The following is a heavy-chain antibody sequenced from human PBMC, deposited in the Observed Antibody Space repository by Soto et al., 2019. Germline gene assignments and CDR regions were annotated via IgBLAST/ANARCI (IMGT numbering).Heavy chain of an antibody. D-gene: IGHD6-13*01. V-gene: IGHV4-39*01. Sequence: PSETLSLTCTVSGGSVSSSSCYWGWIRQPPGKGLEWIGSIYYSGSTYYNPSLKSRVTISRDNAKNSLYLQMNSLRAEDTAVYYCARHPERIAEIGWFDPWGQGTLVTVSS. CDR1: GGSVSSSSCY. CDR3: ARHPERIAEIGWFDP. J-gene: IGHJ5*02. CDR2: IYYSGST.